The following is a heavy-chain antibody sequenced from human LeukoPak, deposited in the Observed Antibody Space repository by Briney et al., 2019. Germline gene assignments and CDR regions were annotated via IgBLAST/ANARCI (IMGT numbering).Heavy chain of an antibody. CDR1: GYTFTSYA. D-gene: IGHD2-2*01. CDR3: ARDPRKYQLPIPPYAFDI. J-gene: IGHJ3*02. Sequence: ASVKVSCKASGYTFTSYAMNWVRQAPGQGLEWMGWINTNTGNPTYAQGFTGRFVFSLDTSVSTAYLQISSLKAEDAAVYYCARDPRKYQLPIPPYAFDIWGQGTMVTVSS. V-gene: IGHV7-4-1*02. CDR2: INTNTGNP.